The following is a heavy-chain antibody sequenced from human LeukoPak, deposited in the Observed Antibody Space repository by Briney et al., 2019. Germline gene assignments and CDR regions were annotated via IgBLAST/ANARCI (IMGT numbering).Heavy chain of an antibody. CDR3: ARGPYAYTSSATLGSYNWFDP. D-gene: IGHD2-2*02. J-gene: IGHJ5*02. V-gene: IGHV5-51*01. CDR2: IYPGDSRT. CDR1: GYSFPNYW. Sequence: GQSLTISCKGSGYSFPNYWIGWVRQMPGKGLEWMGIIYPGDSRTRYSPSFQDQVTISVDKSISTAYLQWSSLKASDTAMYYCARGPYAYTSSATLGSYNWFDPWGQGSLVTVSS.